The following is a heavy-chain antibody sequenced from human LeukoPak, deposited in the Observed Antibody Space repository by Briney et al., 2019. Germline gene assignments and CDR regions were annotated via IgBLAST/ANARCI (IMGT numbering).Heavy chain of an antibody. CDR2: IKQDGSET. V-gene: IGHV3-7*01. CDR1: GFTFSVYW. J-gene: IGHJ5*02. Sequence: GGSLRLSCAASGFTFSVYWMSWVRQAPGKGLEWVANIKQDGSETHYVASVKGRFTISRDNAKSSLYLQMSSLRGDDTAVYYCARARDIVVVVAAPHWFDPWGQGTLVTVSS. CDR3: ARARDIVVVVAAPHWFDP. D-gene: IGHD2-15*01.